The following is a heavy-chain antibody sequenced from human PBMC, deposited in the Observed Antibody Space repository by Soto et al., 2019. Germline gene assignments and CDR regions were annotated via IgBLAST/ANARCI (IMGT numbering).Heavy chain of an antibody. J-gene: IGHJ6*02. V-gene: IGHV5-10-1*01. D-gene: IGHD3-22*01. CDR1: GYSFTSYW. Sequence: PGESLKISCKGSGYSFTSYWISWVRQMRGKGLEWMGRIDPSDSYTNYSPSFQGHVTISADKSISTAYLQWSSLKASDTAMYYCARRTIVVTQGYYGMDVWGQGTTVTVSS. CDR2: IDPSDSYT. CDR3: ARRTIVVTQGYYGMDV.